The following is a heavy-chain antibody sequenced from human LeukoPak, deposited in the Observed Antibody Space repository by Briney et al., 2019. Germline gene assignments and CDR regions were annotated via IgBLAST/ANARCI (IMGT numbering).Heavy chain of an antibody. D-gene: IGHD6-13*01. V-gene: IGHV1-58*02. J-gene: IGHJ6*03. Sequence: ASVKVSCKASGFTFSNSAMQWVRQARGQRLEWTGWIIVGSGRTHYAQNLQERITITRDMSTNTAYMELSSLRSDDTAVYYCAREVAAAGTRYYYMDVWGKGTTVTVSS. CDR3: AREVAAAGTRYYYMDV. CDR2: IIVGSGRT. CDR1: GFTFSNSA.